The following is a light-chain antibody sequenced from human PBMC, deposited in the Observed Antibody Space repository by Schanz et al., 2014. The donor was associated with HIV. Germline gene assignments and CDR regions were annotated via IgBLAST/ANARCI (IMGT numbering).Light chain of an antibody. J-gene: IGKJ4*01. CDR3: QHRSNWPLT. CDR2: GAS. CDR1: QSVSSSN. V-gene: IGKV3D-20*02. Sequence: EIVLTQSPGTLSLSPGERATLSCRASQSVSSSNLAWYQQKNGQAPRLLIYGASNRATGIPDRFSGGGSGTDFTLTISSLEPEDFAVYYCQHRSNWPLTFGGGTKVEIK.